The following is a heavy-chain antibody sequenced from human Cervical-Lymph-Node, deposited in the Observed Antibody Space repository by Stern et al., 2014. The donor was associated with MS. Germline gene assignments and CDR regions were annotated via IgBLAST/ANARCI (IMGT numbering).Heavy chain of an antibody. CDR3: ARGLIVATINPYYYGMDV. Sequence: QVQLQESGPGLVKPSQTLSLTCTVSGGSISSGGYYWSWIRQHPGKGLAWIGYIYYSGSTYYNPSLKSRVTISVDTSKNQFSLKLSSVTAADTAVYYCARGLIVATINPYYYGMDVWGQGTTVTVSS. V-gene: IGHV4-31*03. CDR2: IYYSGST. J-gene: IGHJ6*02. CDR1: GGSISSGGYY. D-gene: IGHD5-12*01.